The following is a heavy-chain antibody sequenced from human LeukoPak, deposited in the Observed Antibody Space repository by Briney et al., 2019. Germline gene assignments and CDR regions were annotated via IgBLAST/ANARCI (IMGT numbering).Heavy chain of an antibody. CDR3: AREDTAMVIGY. CDR1: GYTFTGYY. J-gene: IGHJ4*02. D-gene: IGHD5-18*01. V-gene: IGHV1-2*06. CDR2: INPNSGGT. Sequence: GASVKVSCKASGYTFTGYYMHWVRQAPGQGLERMGRINPNSGGTNYAQKFQGRVTMTRDTSISTAYMELSRLRSDDTAVYYCAREDTAMVIGYWGQGTLVTVSS.